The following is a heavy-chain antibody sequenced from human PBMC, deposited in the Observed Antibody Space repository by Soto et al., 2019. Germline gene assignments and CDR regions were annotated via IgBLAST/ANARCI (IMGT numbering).Heavy chain of an antibody. CDR2: IIPIFGTA. J-gene: IGHJ6*02. D-gene: IGHD3-10*01. CDR3: ARAPIESYYYGSGKDLSVDYYGMDV. Sequence: ASVKVSCKASGGTFSSYAISWVRLAPGQGLEWMGGIIPIFGTANYAQKFQGRVTITADESTSTAYMELSSLRSEDTAVYYCARAPIESYYYGSGKDLSVDYYGMDVWGQGTTDTVSS. V-gene: IGHV1-69*13. CDR1: GGTFSSYA.